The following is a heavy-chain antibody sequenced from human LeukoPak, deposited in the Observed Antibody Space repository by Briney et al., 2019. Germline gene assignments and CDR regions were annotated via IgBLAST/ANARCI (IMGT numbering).Heavy chain of an antibody. CDR2: ISSSSSYI. Sequence: GGSLRLSCAASGFTFSSYSMNWVRQAPGKGLEWVSSISSSSSYIYYADSVKGRFTISRDNAKNSLYLQMNSLRAEDTALYYCAKGTGRTTVTFDYWGQGTLVTVSS. D-gene: IGHD4-17*01. CDR3: AKGTGRTTVTFDY. J-gene: IGHJ4*02. CDR1: GFTFSSYS. V-gene: IGHV3-21*04.